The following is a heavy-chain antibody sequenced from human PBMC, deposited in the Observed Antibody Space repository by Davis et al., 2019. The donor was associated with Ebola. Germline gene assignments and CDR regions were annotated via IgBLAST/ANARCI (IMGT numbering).Heavy chain of an antibody. J-gene: IGHJ6*02. V-gene: IGHV1-2*04. D-gene: IGHD6-6*01. CDR1: GYTFTGYY. CDR3: ARGRYSSSSSYYYYGMDV. Sequence: AASVKVSCKASGYTFTGYYMHWVRQAPGQGLEWMGWINPNSGGTNYAQKFQGWVTMTRDTSISTAYMELSRLRSDDTAVYYCARGRYSSSSSYYYYGMDVWGQGTTVTVSS. CDR2: INPNSGGT.